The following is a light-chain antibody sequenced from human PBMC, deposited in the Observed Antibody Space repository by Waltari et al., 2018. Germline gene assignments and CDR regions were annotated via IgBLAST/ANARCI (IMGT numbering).Light chain of an antibody. CDR3: QQYSDWPPLT. CDR1: QSLSRN. CDR2: AAS. J-gene: IGKJ4*01. V-gene: IGKV3-15*01. Sequence: EILMTQCPGTLSVSPGETATLSCRASQSLSRNLAWYQLKPGQAPRLLIYAASTGATGIPARFSGSGSGTEFTLTISSLQSEDFAVYYCQQYSDWPPLTFGGGTKVEIK.